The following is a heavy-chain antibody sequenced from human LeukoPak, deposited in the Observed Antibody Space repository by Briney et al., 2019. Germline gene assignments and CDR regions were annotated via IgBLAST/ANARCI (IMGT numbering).Heavy chain of an antibody. Sequence: SETLSLTCTVSGGSISNYYWSWIRQPAGKGLEWIGRIYTSGSTNYNPSLKSRVTMSVDTSKNQFSLKLNSVTAADTAVYYCARLSCSSTSCYYYYYGMDVWGQGTTVTVSS. J-gene: IGHJ6*02. CDR2: IYTSGST. V-gene: IGHV4-4*07. D-gene: IGHD2-2*01. CDR1: GGSISNYY. CDR3: ARLSCSSTSCYYYYYGMDV.